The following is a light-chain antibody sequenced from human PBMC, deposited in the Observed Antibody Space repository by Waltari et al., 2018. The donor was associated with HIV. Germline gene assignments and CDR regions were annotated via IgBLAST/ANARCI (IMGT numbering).Light chain of an antibody. CDR2: DVT. V-gene: IGLV2-11*01. CDR3: SSFAGTYTWV. J-gene: IGLJ3*02. CDR1: SSDVGGYDY. Sequence: LPQPPSVSGSPGQSVTISCTGTSSDVGGYDYVSWYQQHPGKAPKFIIYDVTKRPAGVPARFSASKSGNTASLTISDLQTEDEADYYCSSFAGTYTWVFGGGTKLTVL.